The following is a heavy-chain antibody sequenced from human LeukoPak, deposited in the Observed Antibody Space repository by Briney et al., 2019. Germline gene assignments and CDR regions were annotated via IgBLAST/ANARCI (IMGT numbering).Heavy chain of an antibody. V-gene: IGHV4-59*01. CDR3: ARGWVTTTSYYYYGMDV. J-gene: IGHJ6*04. CDR2: SYYSGST. D-gene: IGHD2-21*02. CDR1: GGSISSYY. Sequence: PSETLSLTCTVSGGSISSYYWSWIRQPPGKGLEWIGYSYYSGSTNYNPSLKSRVTISVDTSKNQFSLKLSSVTAADTAVYYCARGWVTTTSYYYYGMDVWGRGTTVTVSS.